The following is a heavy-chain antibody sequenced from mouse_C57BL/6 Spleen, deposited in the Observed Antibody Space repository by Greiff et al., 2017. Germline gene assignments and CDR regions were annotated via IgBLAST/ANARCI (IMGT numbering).Heavy chain of an antibody. V-gene: IGHV1-62-2*01. CDR3: ARHEEKRAMDY. CDR1: GYTFTAST. J-gene: IGHJ4*01. CDR2: FYPGSGSI. Sequence: QVQLKQSGAELVKPGASVKLSCKASGYTFTASTIHWVKQRSGQGLAWIGWFYPGSGSIKYTEKVKDKATLTADNSSSTVYMELSRVTSEDSAGYFGARHEEKRAMDYWGQGTSVTVSS.